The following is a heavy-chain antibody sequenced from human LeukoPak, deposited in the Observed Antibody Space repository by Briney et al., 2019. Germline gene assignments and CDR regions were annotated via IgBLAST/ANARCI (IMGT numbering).Heavy chain of an antibody. D-gene: IGHD6-19*01. CDR3: ARAPRYSSGWYEDY. V-gene: IGHV3-23*01. Sequence: GGSLRLSCTASGLTFRSHAMNWVRQAPGKGPEWVSAISSSGNTFYADFVKGRFTFSRDDLRNILFLQMNSLRVDDTAVYYCARAPRYSSGWYEDYWGQGTLVTVSS. J-gene: IGHJ4*02. CDR1: GLTFRSHA. CDR2: ISSSGNT.